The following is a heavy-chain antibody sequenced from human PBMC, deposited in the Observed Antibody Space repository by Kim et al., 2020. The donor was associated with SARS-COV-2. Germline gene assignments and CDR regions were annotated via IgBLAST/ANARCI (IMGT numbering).Heavy chain of an antibody. V-gene: IGHV3-33*06. CDR2: IWYDGSNK. CDR1: GFTFSSYG. Sequence: GGSLRLSCAASGFTFSSYGMHWVRQAPGKGLEWVAVIWYDGSNKYYADSVKGRFTISRDNSKNTLYLQMNSLRAEDTAVYYCAKAGYYDDSSGYYGPGGLLYYGMDVWGQGTTVTVSS. D-gene: IGHD3-22*01. CDR3: AKAGYYDDSSGYYGPGGLLYYGMDV. J-gene: IGHJ6*02.